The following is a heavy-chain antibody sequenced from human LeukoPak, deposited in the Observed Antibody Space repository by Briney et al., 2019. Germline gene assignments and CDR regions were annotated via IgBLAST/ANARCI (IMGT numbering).Heavy chain of an antibody. CDR1: GFTFSSYA. J-gene: IGHJ3*02. V-gene: IGHV3-23*01. CDR2: ISGSGGDT. Sequence: GGSLRLSCAASGFTFSSYAMSWVRQAPGKGLEWVSAISGSGGDTYYADSVKGRFTISRDNSKNTLYLQMNSLRAEDTAVYYCARDRAQYSYGFHDAFDIWGQGTMVTVSS. D-gene: IGHD5-18*01. CDR3: ARDRAQYSYGFHDAFDI.